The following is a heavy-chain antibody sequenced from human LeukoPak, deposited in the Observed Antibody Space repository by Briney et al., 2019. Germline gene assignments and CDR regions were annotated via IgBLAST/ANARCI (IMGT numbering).Heavy chain of an antibody. Sequence: PSETLSLTCTVSGYSISSGYYWGWIRQPPGKGLEWIGIIYHSGSTYYKPSLKSRVTISVDTSKNQFSLKLSSVTAADTAVYYCARDGWTRANYYDSSGYQRWFDPWGQGTLVTVSS. J-gene: IGHJ5*02. CDR3: ARDGWTRANYYDSSGYQRWFDP. D-gene: IGHD3-22*01. CDR2: IYHSGST. V-gene: IGHV4-38-2*02. CDR1: GYSISSGYY.